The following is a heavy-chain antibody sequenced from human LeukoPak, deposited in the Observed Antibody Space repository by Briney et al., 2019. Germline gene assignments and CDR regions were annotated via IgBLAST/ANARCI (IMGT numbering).Heavy chain of an antibody. Sequence: GGSLRLSCTASGLTLGGHDMHWVRHTTGEGLEGVAAVSSGHHAFYAGSVKGRFTVSREDAKNSLYLQMNSLRAGDTAVYYCVREARGYHYTYFDYWGQGSLVTVSS. CDR3: VREARGYHYTYFDY. D-gene: IGHD5-18*01. V-gene: IGHV3-13*01. CDR1: GLTLGGHD. CDR2: VSSGHHA. J-gene: IGHJ4*02.